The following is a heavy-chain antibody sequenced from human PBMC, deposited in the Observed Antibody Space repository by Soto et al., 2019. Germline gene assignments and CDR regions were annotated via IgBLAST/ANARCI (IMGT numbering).Heavy chain of an antibody. CDR1: GYTYTSYY. D-gene: IGHD3-10*01. Sequence: QVQLVQSGAEVKKPGASVKVSWKASGYTYTSYYMHWVRQAPGQGLEWMGIINPSGGSTSYAQKFQGRVTMTRDTSTSTVYMELSSLRSEDTAVYYCARVGSGSGSYLRGAFDIWGQGTMVTVSS. CDR3: ARVGSGSGSYLRGAFDI. CDR2: INPSGGST. V-gene: IGHV1-46*03. J-gene: IGHJ3*02.